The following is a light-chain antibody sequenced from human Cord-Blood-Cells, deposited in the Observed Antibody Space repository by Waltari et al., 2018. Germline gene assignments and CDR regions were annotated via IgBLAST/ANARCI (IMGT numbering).Light chain of an antibody. J-gene: IGKJ1*01. V-gene: IGKV1-39*01. CDR2: AAS. CDR3: QQSYSTPWT. CDR1: QSISSY. Sequence: DIQLTPSPSSLSASVGDSVTITCRASQSISSYLNWYQQKPGKAPKLLIYAASSLQSGVPSRFSGSGSGTDCTRTISSLQPEDFATYYCQQSYSTPWTFGQGTKVEIK.